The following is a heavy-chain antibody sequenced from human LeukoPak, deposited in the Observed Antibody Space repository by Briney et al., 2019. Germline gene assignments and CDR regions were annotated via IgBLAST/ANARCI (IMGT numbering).Heavy chain of an antibody. CDR3: AREEGITGPYFDY. J-gene: IGHJ4*02. V-gene: IGHV3-30-3*01. CDR2: ISYDGSNK. D-gene: IGHD1-20*01. Sequence: GGSLRLSCAASGFTFSSYAMHWVRQAPGKGLEWVAVISYDGSNKYYADSVKGRFTISRDNSKNTLYLQMNSLRAEDTAVYYCAREEGITGPYFDYWGQGTLVTVSS. CDR1: GFTFSSYA.